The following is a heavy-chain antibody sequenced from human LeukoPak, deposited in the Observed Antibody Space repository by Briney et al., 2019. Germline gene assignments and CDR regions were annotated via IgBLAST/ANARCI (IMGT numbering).Heavy chain of an antibody. V-gene: IGHV3-20*04. CDR2: INRNGGNT. D-gene: IGHD5-24*01. CDR1: GFTFTDYG. CDR3: ARSNYLFSGYYYYYIDV. J-gene: IGHJ6*03. Sequence: PGGSLRLSCAASGFTFTDYGMSWVRQAPGKGLEWVSGINRNGGNTSYADSVKGRFTISRDNANNSLYLQMHTLRAEDTALYYCARSNYLFSGYYYYYIDVWGKGTTVTVSS.